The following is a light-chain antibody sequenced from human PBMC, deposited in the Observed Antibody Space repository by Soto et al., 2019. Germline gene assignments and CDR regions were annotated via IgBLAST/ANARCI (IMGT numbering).Light chain of an antibody. J-gene: IGKJ4*01. V-gene: IGKV2-28*01. CDR1: QSLLHSDGYNY. CDR2: LGS. CDR3: MQAIQTPLT. Sequence: DVVMTQSPLSLPVTPGEPASISCSSSQSLLHSDGYNYLDWFLQRPGQSPQVLIYLGSNRAPGVHDRFSGRGSGTDVTLKISRVEAEDVGVYYCMQAIQTPLTFGGGTKVEIK.